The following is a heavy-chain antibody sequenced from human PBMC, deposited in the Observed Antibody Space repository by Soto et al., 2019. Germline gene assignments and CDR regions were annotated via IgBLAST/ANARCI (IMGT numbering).Heavy chain of an antibody. CDR3: VRDMQLWRLDS. V-gene: IGHV3-74*03. CDR1: GLAFRSYW. CDR2: INTDGSVA. Sequence: EVQLVESGGGLVQPGESLRLSCAASGLAFRSYWMHWVRQAPWKGLVWVSRINTDGSVAMYVDSVKGRFTISRDNAKNTLYLHMNSLRAEDTAVYYCVRDMQLWRLDSWGQGPLVTVSS. D-gene: IGHD2-21*01. J-gene: IGHJ4*02.